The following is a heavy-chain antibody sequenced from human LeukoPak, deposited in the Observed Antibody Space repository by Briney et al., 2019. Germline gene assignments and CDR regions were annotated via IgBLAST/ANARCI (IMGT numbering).Heavy chain of an antibody. Sequence: PGGSLRLSCSASGFTLSSYAMHWVRQAPGKGLEYVSAISSNGGSTYYADSVKGRFTISRDNSKNTLYLQMSSLRAEDTAVYYCVKDRFPFLEWFPFAPFDYWGQGTLVTVSS. CDR3: VKDRFPFLEWFPFAPFDY. CDR1: GFTLSSYA. V-gene: IGHV3-64D*06. D-gene: IGHD3-3*02. J-gene: IGHJ4*02. CDR2: ISSNGGST.